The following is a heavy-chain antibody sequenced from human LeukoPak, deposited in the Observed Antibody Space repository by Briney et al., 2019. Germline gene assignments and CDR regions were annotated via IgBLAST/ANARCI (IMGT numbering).Heavy chain of an antibody. CDR3: ASLRGVVATTYYYYYYYMDV. CDR1: GFTFSSYW. D-gene: IGHD5-12*01. Sequence: GGSLRLSCAASGFTFSSYWMHRVRQAPGKGLVWVSRINSDGSSTSYADSVKGRFTISRDNAKNTLYLQMNSLRAEDTAVYYCASLRGVVATTYYYYYYYMDVWGKGTTVTVSS. J-gene: IGHJ6*03. CDR2: INSDGSST. V-gene: IGHV3-74*01.